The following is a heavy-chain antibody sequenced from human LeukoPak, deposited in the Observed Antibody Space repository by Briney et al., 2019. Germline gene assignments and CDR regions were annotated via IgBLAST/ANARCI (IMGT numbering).Heavy chain of an antibody. CDR1: GFTFKNHW. CDR3: ARDADWASDY. V-gene: IGHV3-7*01. D-gene: IGHD3/OR15-3a*01. CDR2: MKQEGSEQ. J-gene: IGHJ4*02. Sequence: GGSLRLSCVGSGFTFKNHWMVWVRQAPGKGLEWVANMKQEGSEQYYGDSVRGRFTISRDNAKNSLYLQMNSLRAADTAVYYCARDADWASDYWGQGTLVTVSS.